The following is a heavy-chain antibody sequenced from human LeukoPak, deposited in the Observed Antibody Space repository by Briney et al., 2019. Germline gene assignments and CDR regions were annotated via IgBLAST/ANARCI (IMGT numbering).Heavy chain of an antibody. J-gene: IGHJ4*02. D-gene: IGHD5-12*01. CDR1: GFTFSDSA. CDR3: AKEYSGYDFDY. CDR2: TSGSGVNS. V-gene: IGHV3-23*01. Sequence: GGSLRLSCLASGFTFSDSAMNWVRQAPGKGLEWVAATSGSGVNSYYADSVRGRFTISRDNSQNTLYLQMDSLRAEDTALYYCAKEYSGYDFDYWGQGTLVTVSS.